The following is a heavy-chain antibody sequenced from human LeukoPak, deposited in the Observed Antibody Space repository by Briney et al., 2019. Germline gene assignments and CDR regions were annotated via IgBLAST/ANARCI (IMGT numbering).Heavy chain of an antibody. D-gene: IGHD2-15*01. CDR1: GGSISSSSYY. J-gene: IGHJ3*02. CDR2: MSDSGST. CDR3: ARVASGGPRRGFDI. Sequence: KPSETLSLTCTVSGGSISSSSYYWGWIRQPPGKGLEWIGYMSDSGSTNYNPSLKSRVTISVDTSKNQFSLKLSSVTAADTAVYYCARVASGGPRRGFDIWGQGTMVTVSS. V-gene: IGHV4-61*05.